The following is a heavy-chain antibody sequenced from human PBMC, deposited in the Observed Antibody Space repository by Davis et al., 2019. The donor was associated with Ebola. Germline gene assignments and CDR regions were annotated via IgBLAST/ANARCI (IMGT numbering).Heavy chain of an antibody. CDR3: ARLEYSGSYPYYYYGMDV. CDR2: IYPGDSDT. D-gene: IGHD1-26*01. V-gene: IGHV5-51*01. J-gene: IGHJ6*02. CDR1: GYSFTSYW. Sequence: GESLKISCKGSGYSFTSYWIGWVRQMPGKGLEWMGIIYPGDSDTRYSPSFQGQVTISADKSISTAYLQWSSLKASDTAMYYCARLEYSGSYPYYYYGMDVWGQGTTVTVSS.